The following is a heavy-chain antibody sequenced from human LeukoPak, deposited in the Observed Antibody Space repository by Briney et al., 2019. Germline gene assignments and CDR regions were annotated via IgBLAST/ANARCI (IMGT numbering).Heavy chain of an antibody. CDR3: AKVWDSYGYYYYHYMDV. Sequence: PGGSLRLSCAASGFTFSSYAMSWVRQAPGKGLEWVSAISGSGGSTYYADSVKGRFTISRDNSKNTLYLQMNSLRAEDTAVYYCAKVWDSYGYYYYHYMDVWGKGTTATVSS. D-gene: IGHD5-18*01. CDR2: ISGSGGST. V-gene: IGHV3-23*01. J-gene: IGHJ6*03. CDR1: GFTFSSYA.